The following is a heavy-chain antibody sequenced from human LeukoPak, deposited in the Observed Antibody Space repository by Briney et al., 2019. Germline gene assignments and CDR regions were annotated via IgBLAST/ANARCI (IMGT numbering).Heavy chain of an antibody. Sequence: SQTLSLTCTVSGGSISFGTYSWSWIRQPAGKGLEWIGRISTSGSTIYNPSLKSRVTMSVDTSKGQFSLRLSSVTAADTAVYFCAREDGSSWYYFDSWGQGTLVTVSS. CDR3: AREDGSSWYYFDS. CDR1: GGSISFGTYS. CDR2: ISTSGST. V-gene: IGHV4-61*02. D-gene: IGHD6-13*01. J-gene: IGHJ4*02.